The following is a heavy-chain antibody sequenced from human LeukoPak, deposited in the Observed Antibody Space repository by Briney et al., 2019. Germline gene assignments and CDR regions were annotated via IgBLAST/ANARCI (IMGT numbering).Heavy chain of an antibody. CDR2: ISNSGSTK. J-gene: IGHJ4*02. CDR3: AAVIDY. V-gene: IGHV3-48*03. CDR1: GFTFSSYE. Sequence: GGSLRLSCAASGFTFSSYEMNWIRQAPGKGLEWISYISNSGSTKHYADSVKGRFTISRDNAKNSVYLQMSSLRVEDTAFYYCAAVIDYWGQGTLVTVSS.